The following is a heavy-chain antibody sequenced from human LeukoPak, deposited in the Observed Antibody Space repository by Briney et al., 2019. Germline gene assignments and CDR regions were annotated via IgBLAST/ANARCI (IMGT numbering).Heavy chain of an antibody. CDR1: GDAIDSGDYY. D-gene: IGHD2/OR15-2a*01. J-gene: IGHJ4*02. V-gene: IGHV4-39*07. CDR3: ARVLLVNSPPHGGDY. CDR2: FDYSGYT. Sequence: SETLSLTCTVSGDAIDSGDYYWGWIRQPPGGGLECIASFDYSGYTYYDPSFKSRVTMSVDTSENQFSLKLRSVTAADTAVYYCARVLLVNSPPHGGDYWGQGTLVTVSS.